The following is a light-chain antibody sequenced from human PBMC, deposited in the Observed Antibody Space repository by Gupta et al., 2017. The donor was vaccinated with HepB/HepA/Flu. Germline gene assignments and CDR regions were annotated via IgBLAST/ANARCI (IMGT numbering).Light chain of an antibody. V-gene: IGLV2-14*03. CDR2: DVS. CDR3: SSYTSSNPYV. J-gene: IGLJ1*01. Sequence: PVQSITISCTGTSSDVGFYNYVSWYQQHPGKAPKLMIYDVSHRPSGVSNRFSGSKSGNTASLTFSGLQAEDEADDYCSSYTSSNPYVFGTGTQVNVL. CDR1: SSDVGFYNY.